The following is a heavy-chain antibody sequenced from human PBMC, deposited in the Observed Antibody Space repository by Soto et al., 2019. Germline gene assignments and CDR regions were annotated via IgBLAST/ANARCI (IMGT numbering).Heavy chain of an antibody. CDR3: ARGANYDYIWGSYRFWEDFDY. CDR2: ISYDGSNK. V-gene: IGHV3-30*03. J-gene: IGHJ4*02. Sequence: QVQLVESGGGVVQPGRSLRLSCAASGFTFSSYGMHWVRQAPGNGLEWVAVISYDGSNKYYADSVKGRFTISRDNSKNTLYLQMNSLRAEDTAVYYCARGANYDYIWGSYRFWEDFDYWGQGTLVTVSS. D-gene: IGHD3-16*02. CDR1: GFTFSSYG.